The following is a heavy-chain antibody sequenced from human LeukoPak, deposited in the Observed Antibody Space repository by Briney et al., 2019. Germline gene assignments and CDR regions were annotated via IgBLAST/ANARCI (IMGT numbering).Heavy chain of an antibody. V-gene: IGHV3-23*01. CDR1: GFTFSSYG. CDR2: ISGSGGST. Sequence: GGSLRLSCAASGFTFSSYGMSWVRQAPGKGLEWVSAISGSGGSTYYADSVKGRFTISRDNSKNTLYLQMNSLRAEDTAVYYCAKNVAAAVRYYYYMDVWGKGTTVTISS. J-gene: IGHJ6*03. CDR3: AKNVAAAVRYYYYMDV. D-gene: IGHD6-13*01.